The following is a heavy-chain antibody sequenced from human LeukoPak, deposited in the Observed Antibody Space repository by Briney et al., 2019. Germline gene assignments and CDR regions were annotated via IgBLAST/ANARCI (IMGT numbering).Heavy chain of an antibody. V-gene: IGHV3-11*01. CDR1: GFTFSDYY. CDR3: ARGLPVASGIAVAGELDY. CDR2: ISSSGSTI. Sequence: PGGSLRLSCAASGFTFSDYYMSWIRQAPGKGLEWVSYISSSGSTIYYADSVKGRFTISRDNAKNSLYLQMNSLRAEDTAVYYCARGLPVASGIAVAGELDYWGQGTLVTVSS. D-gene: IGHD6-19*01. J-gene: IGHJ4*02.